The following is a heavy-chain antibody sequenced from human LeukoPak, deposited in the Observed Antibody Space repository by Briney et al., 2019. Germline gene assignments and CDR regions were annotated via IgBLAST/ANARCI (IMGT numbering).Heavy chain of an antibody. CDR1: GFTFSSYA. V-gene: IGHV3-23*01. J-gene: IGHJ3*02. Sequence: GGSLRLSCAASGFTFSSYAMSWVRQAPGKGLEWVSVISGGGSSTYYADSVKGRFTISRDNSKNTLYLQVNSLRADDTDVYYCAKRIDSYGRNAFDIWGQGTMVTVSS. CDR3: AKRIDSYGRNAFDI. D-gene: IGHD1-26*01. CDR2: ISGGGSST.